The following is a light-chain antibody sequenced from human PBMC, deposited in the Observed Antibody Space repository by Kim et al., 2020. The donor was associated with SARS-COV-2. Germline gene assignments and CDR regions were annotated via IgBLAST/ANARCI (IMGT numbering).Light chain of an antibody. J-gene: IGLJ1*01. Sequence: SYELTQSPSVSVSPGQTASITCSGDKLGDKYACWYQQKPGQSPVLVIYQDSKRPSGIPERFSGSNSGNTATLTISGTQAMDEADYYCQAWDSSNYVFGTG. CDR2: QDS. V-gene: IGLV3-1*01. CDR1: KLGDKY. CDR3: QAWDSSNYV.